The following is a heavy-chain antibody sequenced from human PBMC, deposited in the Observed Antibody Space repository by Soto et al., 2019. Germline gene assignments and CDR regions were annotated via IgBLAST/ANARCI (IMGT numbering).Heavy chain of an antibody. V-gene: IGHV3-30*18. J-gene: IGHJ5*02. CDR2: VSSDGNNK. CDR3: AKDRVIQLLPIWPDP. Sequence: GGSLKLSSVASGFSFSNYGMHWVRQAPGKGLEWVAFVSSDGNNKYYAESVKGRFTISRDNAKNTLYLQVDRLTVDDTAVYYCAKDRVIQLLPIWPDPWGQGTLVTVSS. CDR1: GFSFSNYG. D-gene: IGHD2-2*01.